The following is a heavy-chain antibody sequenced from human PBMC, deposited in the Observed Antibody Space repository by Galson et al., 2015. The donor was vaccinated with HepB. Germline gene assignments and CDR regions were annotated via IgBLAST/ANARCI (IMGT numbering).Heavy chain of an antibody. CDR3: AREGVWGDDSSGYYGLPAFDI. J-gene: IGHJ3*02. D-gene: IGHD3-22*01. CDR1: GGTFSSYA. V-gene: IGHV1-69*13. CDR2: IIPIFGTA. Sequence: SVKVSCKASGGTFSSYAISWVRQAPGQGLEWMGGIIPIFGTANYAQKFQGRVTITADESTSTAYMELGSLRSEDTAVYYCAREGVWGDDSSGYYGLPAFDIWGQGTMVTVSS.